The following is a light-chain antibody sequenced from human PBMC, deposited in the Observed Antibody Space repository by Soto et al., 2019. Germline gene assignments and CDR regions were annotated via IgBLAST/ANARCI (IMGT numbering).Light chain of an antibody. Sequence: EIRLTQCPGTLSLSPGYRSTLACMAIQSVTSSYLAWYQQKPGQAPRLVMYGASIRATGIPARFSGSGSGTEFTLTISSLQSEDFAVYYCQQYSNWPPITFGQGTRLEIK. CDR3: QQYSNWPPIT. CDR1: QSVTSSY. V-gene: IGKV3-15*01. CDR2: GAS. J-gene: IGKJ5*01.